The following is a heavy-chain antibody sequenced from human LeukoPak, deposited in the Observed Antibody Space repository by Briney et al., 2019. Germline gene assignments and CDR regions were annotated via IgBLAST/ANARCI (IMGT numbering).Heavy chain of an antibody. CDR3: AKGPVVVIYTFFDY. J-gene: IGHJ4*02. Sequence: SVKVSCKASGGTFSSYAISWVRQAPGQGLEWMGRIIPILGIANYAQKFQGRVTITADKSTSTAYMELSSLRSEDTAVYYCAKGPVVVIYTFFDYWGQGTLVTVSS. CDR2: IIPILGIA. CDR1: GGTFSSYA. V-gene: IGHV1-69*04. D-gene: IGHD3-22*01.